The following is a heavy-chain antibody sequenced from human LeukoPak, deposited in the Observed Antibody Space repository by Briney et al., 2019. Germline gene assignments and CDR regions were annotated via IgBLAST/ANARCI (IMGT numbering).Heavy chain of an antibody. V-gene: IGHV3-74*01. Sequence: PGGSLRLSCAASGFTFSSYWMHWVRQAPGKGLVWVSRINSDGSSTSYADSVKGRFTISRDNANNTLYLQMNSLRAEDTAVYYCARDGGSSWYSNWFDPWGQGTLVTVSS. CDR2: INSDGSST. CDR3: ARDGGSSWYSNWFDP. D-gene: IGHD6-13*01. CDR1: GFTFSSYW. J-gene: IGHJ5*02.